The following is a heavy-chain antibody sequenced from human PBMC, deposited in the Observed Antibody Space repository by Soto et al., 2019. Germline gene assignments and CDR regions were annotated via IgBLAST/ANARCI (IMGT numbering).Heavy chain of an antibody. Sequence: PGGSLRLSCAASGFTFSSYSMNWVRQAPGKGLEWVSSISSSSSYIYYADSVKGRFTISRDNAKNSLYLQMNSLRAEDTAVYYCARDRASYYGSGSYLTDYWGQGTLVTVSS. CDR3: ARDRASYYGSGSYLTDY. D-gene: IGHD3-10*01. CDR2: ISSSSSYI. CDR1: GFTFSSYS. J-gene: IGHJ4*02. V-gene: IGHV3-21*01.